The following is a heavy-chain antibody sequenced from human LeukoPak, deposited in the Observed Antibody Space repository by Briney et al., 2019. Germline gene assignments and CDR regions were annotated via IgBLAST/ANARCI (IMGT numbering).Heavy chain of an antibody. Sequence: GESLKISCQASGDSFTTHWIAWVRQMPGKSLDLMGIIYLDDSNTRYSPSFQGQVTISVEKSIRTAYLQWSSLKASDTAVYYCARPYGSGHDAFDIWGQGTMVTVSS. J-gene: IGHJ3*02. V-gene: IGHV5-51*01. CDR2: IYLDDSNT. CDR3: ARPYGSGHDAFDI. CDR1: GDSFTTHW. D-gene: IGHD3-10*01.